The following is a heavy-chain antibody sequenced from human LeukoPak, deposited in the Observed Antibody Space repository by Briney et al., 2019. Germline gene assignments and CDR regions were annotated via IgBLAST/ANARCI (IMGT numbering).Heavy chain of an antibody. V-gene: IGHV4-34*01. Sequence: SETLSLTCAVYGGSFSGYYWSWIRQPPGKGLEWIGEINHSGSTNYNPSLKSRVTISVDTSKNQFSLKLSSVTAADTAVYYCARQGRENYYDSSGFDYWGQGTLVTVSS. J-gene: IGHJ4*02. D-gene: IGHD3-22*01. CDR3: ARQGRENYYDSSGFDY. CDR2: INHSGST. CDR1: GGSFSGYY.